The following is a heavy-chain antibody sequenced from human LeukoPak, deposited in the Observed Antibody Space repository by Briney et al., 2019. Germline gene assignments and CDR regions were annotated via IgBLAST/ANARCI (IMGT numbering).Heavy chain of an antibody. CDR3: ARDRVNYYDSSGYYYTFDY. J-gene: IGHJ4*02. Sequence: ASVKVSCKASGYTFTGYYMHWVRQAPGQGLEWMGGIIPIFGTANYAQKFQGRVTITADESTSTAYMELSSLRSEDTAVYYCARDRVNYYDSSGYYYTFDYWGQGTLVTVSS. D-gene: IGHD3-22*01. CDR1: GYTFTGYY. V-gene: IGHV1-69*13. CDR2: IIPIFGTA.